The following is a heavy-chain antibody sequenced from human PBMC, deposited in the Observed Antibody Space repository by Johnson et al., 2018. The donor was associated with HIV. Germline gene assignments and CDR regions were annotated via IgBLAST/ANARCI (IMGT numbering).Heavy chain of an antibody. Sequence: QVQLVESGGGVVQPGRSLRLSCAASGFTFSNYGMHWVRQAPGKGLEWVAVISYDGINKYYADSVKGRFTISRDNSKNTLYLQMNSLRIEDTAVYYCASVDTAMVDTFDIWGQGTMVTVSS. CDR2: ISYDGINK. V-gene: IGHV3-30*03. J-gene: IGHJ3*02. CDR3: ASVDTAMVDTFDI. CDR1: GFTFSNYG. D-gene: IGHD5-18*01.